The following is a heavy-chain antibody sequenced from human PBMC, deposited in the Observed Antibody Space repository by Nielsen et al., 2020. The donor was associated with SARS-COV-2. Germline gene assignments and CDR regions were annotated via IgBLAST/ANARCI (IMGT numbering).Heavy chain of an antibody. J-gene: IGHJ5*02. CDR1: GGSISSSSYN. CDR2: IYYSGST. CDR3: ARHRGRYFDLDP. V-gene: IGHV4-39*01. D-gene: IGHD3-9*01. Sequence: SETLSLTCTVSGGSISSSSYNWGWIRQPPGKGLEWIGSIYYSGSTYYNPSLKSRVTISVDTSKNQFSLKLSSVTAADTAVYYCARHRGRYFDLDPWGQGTLVTVSS.